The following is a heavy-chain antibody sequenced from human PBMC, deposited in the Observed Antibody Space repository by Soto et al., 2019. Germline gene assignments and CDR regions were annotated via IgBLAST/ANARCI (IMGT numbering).Heavy chain of an antibody. CDR2: ISGSGGST. CDR3: TRLQSFYYYDSSGQRLMDV. V-gene: IGHV3-23*01. CDR1: GFTFSSYA. D-gene: IGHD3-22*01. J-gene: IGHJ6*02. Sequence: PGGSLRLSCAASGFTFSSYAMSWVRQAPGKGLEWVSAISGSGGSTYYADSVKGRFTISRDNSKNTLYLQMNSLRAEDTAVYYCTRLQSFYYYDSSGQRLMDVWGQGT.